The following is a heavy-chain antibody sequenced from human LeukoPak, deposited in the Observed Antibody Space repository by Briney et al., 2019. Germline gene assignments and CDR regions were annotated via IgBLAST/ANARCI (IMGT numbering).Heavy chain of an antibody. CDR1: GFTFPNAW. J-gene: IGHJ4*02. Sequence: GGSLRLSCAASGFTFPNAWMSWLRQAPGKGLEWVSDISSTSRTIYYADPAKGRFTISRDNAKNSLYLQMNSLRDEDTAVYYCARASDYVLDSWGQGILVTVSS. CDR2: ISSTSRTI. CDR3: ARASDYVLDS. D-gene: IGHD4-17*01. V-gene: IGHV3-48*02.